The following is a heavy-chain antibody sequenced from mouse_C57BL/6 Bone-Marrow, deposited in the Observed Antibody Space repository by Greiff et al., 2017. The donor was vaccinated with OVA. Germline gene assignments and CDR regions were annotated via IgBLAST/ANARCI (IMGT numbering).Heavy chain of an antibody. CDR2: IDPSDSYT. CDR3: ASGYYGIDY. J-gene: IGHJ2*01. D-gene: IGHD1-1*02. Sequence: QFQLQQPGAELVMPGASVKLSCKASGYTFTSYWMHWVKQRPGQGLEWIGEIDPSDSYTNYNQKFKGKSTLTVDKSSSTAYMQLSSLTSEDSAVYYCASGYYGIDYWGQGTTLTVSS. V-gene: IGHV1-69*01. CDR1: GYTFTSYW.